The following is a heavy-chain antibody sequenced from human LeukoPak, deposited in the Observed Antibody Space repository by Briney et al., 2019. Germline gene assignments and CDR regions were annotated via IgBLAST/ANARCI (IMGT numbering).Heavy chain of an antibody. CDR2: IYYSGST. V-gene: IGHV4-39*01. J-gene: IGHJ4*02. D-gene: IGHD1-20*01. CDR1: GGSISSSSYY. Sequence: TSETLSLTCTVSGGSISSSSYYWGWIRQPPGKGLEWIGSIYYSGSTYYNPSLKSRVTISVDTSKNQFSLKLSSVTAADTAVYYCARQYNWAMIDYWGQGTLVTVSS. CDR3: ARQYNWAMIDY.